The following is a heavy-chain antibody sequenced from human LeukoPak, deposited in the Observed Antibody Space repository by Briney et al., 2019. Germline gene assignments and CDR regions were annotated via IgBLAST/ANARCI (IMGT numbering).Heavy chain of an antibody. Sequence: GGSLRLSCAASGFTLSTYWMHWVRQVPGKGLLWVSRINSDGSTTTYADSVKGRFTIFRDNAKNTLYLQMNSLRAEDTAVYYCARVTTDFWSGYYKSWGQGTPVTVSS. CDR1: GFTLSTYW. J-gene: IGHJ5*02. V-gene: IGHV3-74*01. D-gene: IGHD3-3*01. CDR2: INSDGSTT. CDR3: ARVTTDFWSGYYKS.